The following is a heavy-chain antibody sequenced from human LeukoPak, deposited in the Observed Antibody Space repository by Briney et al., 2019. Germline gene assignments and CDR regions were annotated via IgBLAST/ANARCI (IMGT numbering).Heavy chain of an antibody. D-gene: IGHD3-10*01. CDR3: TTDFRGTNPFAY. J-gene: IGHJ4*02. CDR1: GFTFTNAW. Sequence: GGSLRLSCAVSGFTFTNAWMSWVRQAPGKGPEWVGRIRSEVDGGITDYAAPGKGRFTISRDDSKDTLYLQLNSLKTEDTAVYYCTTDFRGTNPFAYWGQGTLVTVSS. V-gene: IGHV3-15*01. CDR2: IRSEVDGGIT.